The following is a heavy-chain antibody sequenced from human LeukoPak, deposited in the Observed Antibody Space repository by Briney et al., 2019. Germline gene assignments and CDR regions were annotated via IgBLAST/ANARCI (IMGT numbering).Heavy chain of an antibody. CDR2: ISYDGSNK. D-gene: IGHD6-19*01. CDR1: GFTFDDNG. J-gene: IGHJ3*02. CDR3: AKSKDSSGWYESDAFDI. V-gene: IGHV3-30*18. Sequence: GGSLRLSCAASGFTFDDNGMSWVRQAPGKGLEWVAVISYDGSNKYYADSVKGRFTISRDNSKNTLYLQMNSLRAEDTAVYYCAKSKDSSGWYESDAFDIWGQGTMVTVSS.